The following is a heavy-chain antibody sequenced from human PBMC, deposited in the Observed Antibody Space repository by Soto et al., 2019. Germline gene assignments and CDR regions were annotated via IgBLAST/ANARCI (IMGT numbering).Heavy chain of an antibody. CDR3: TCRTGRGDNGDYFDY. CDR2: ISSSSSYT. J-gene: IGHJ4*02. CDR1: GFTFSDYY. Sequence: QVQLVESGGGLVKPGGSLRLSCAASGFTFSDYYMSWIRQAPGKGLEWVSYISSSSSYTNYADSVKGRFTISRDNAKNSLYLQMNSLRAEDTAVYYCTCRTGRGDNGDYFDYWGQGTLVTVSS. V-gene: IGHV3-11*06. D-gene: IGHD3-10*01.